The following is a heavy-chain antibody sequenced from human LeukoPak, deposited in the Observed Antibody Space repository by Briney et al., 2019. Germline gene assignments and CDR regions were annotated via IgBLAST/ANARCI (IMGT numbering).Heavy chain of an antibody. Sequence: SETLSLTCTVSGGSISSSSYYWGWIRQPPGKGLEWIGSMYYSGSTYYNPSLKSRVTISVDTSKNQFSLKLSSVTAADTAVYYCARWYYYGSGTPNWFDPWGQGTLVTVSS. CDR1: GGSISSSSYY. V-gene: IGHV4-39*01. CDR2: MYYSGST. D-gene: IGHD3-10*01. CDR3: ARWYYYGSGTPNWFDP. J-gene: IGHJ5*02.